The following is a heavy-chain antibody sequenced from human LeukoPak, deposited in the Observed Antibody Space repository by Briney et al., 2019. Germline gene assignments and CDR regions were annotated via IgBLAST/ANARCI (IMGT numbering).Heavy chain of an antibody. CDR3: AKDYAILTGYPNWFDP. V-gene: IGHV3-23*01. Sequence: GGSLRLSCAASGFTFSSYGMSWVRQAPGKGLEWVSAISGSGGSTYYADSVKGRFTISRDNSKNTLYLQMHSLRAEDTAVYYCAKDYAILTGYPNWFDPWGQGTLVTVSS. CDR1: GFTFSSYG. D-gene: IGHD3-9*01. J-gene: IGHJ5*02. CDR2: ISGSGGST.